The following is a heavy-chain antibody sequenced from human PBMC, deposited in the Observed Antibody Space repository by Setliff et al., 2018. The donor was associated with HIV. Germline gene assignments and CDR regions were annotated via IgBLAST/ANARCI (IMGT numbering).Heavy chain of an antibody. CDR3: VRHRSAVAGTRIGYCYYMDV. J-gene: IGHJ6*03. D-gene: IGHD6-19*01. CDR1: GYTFTNYW. Sequence: GESLKISCEASGYTFTNYWIGWVRQMPGKGLEWMGIIYPGDSDITYSPSFQGQVTISADKSITTAYLQWSSLKASDTAIYYCVRHRSAVAGTRIGYCYYMDVWGKGTTVTVSS. V-gene: IGHV5-51*01. CDR2: IYPGDSDI.